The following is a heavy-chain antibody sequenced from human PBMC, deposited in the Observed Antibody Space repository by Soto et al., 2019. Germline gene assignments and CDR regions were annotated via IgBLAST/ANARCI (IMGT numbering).Heavy chain of an antibody. CDR3: ARRKERSGPHYFDY. V-gene: IGHV1-8*01. CDR1: GYNLLTYD. J-gene: IGHJ4*02. Sequence: GASVKVSCKASGYNLLTYDISWVRQATGQGLEWMGWMNPYSGNTGYAQKFQGRVTVTRNTSISTVYMELSGLRPDDTAVYYCARRKERSGPHYFDYWGQGSQVTVSS. CDR2: MNPYSGNT. D-gene: IGHD6-25*01.